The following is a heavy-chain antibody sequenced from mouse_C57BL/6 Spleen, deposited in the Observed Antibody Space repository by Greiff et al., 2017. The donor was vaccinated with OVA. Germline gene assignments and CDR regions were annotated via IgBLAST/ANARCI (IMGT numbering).Heavy chain of an antibody. Sequence: QVHVKQSGPGLVQPSQSLSITCTVSGFSLTSYGVHWVRQSPGKGLEWLGVIWSGGSTDYNAAFISRLSISKDNSKSQVFFKMNSLQADDTAIYYCAKIYYDYDGYAMDYWGQGTSVTVSS. J-gene: IGHJ4*01. CDR1: GFSLTSYG. D-gene: IGHD2-4*01. V-gene: IGHV2-2*01. CDR3: AKIYYDYDGYAMDY. CDR2: IWSGGST.